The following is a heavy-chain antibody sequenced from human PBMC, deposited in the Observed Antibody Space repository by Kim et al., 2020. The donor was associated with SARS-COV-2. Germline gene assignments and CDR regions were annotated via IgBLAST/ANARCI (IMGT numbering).Heavy chain of an antibody. J-gene: IGHJ5*02. D-gene: IGHD5-18*01. CDR2: INPNSGGT. V-gene: IGHV1-2*02. CDR3: ARGHTAHPIGGFDP. Sequence: ASVKVSCKASGYTFTGYYMHWVRQAPGQGLEWMGWINPNSGGTNYAQKFQGRVTMTRDTSISTAYMELSRLRSDDTAVYYCARGHTAHPIGGFDPWGQGTLVTVSS. CDR1: GYTFTGYY.